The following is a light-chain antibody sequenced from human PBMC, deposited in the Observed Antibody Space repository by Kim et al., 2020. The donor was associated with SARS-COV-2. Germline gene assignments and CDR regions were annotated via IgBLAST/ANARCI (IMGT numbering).Light chain of an antibody. CDR3: QAWDSSTVV. Sequence: SVSPGQTASITCSGDKLGDKYACWYQQKPGQSPVLVIYQDIKRPSGIPERFSGSNSGNTATLTISRTQAMDEADYYCQAWDSSTVVFGGGTQLTVL. J-gene: IGLJ2*01. CDR1: KLGDKY. CDR2: QDI. V-gene: IGLV3-1*01.